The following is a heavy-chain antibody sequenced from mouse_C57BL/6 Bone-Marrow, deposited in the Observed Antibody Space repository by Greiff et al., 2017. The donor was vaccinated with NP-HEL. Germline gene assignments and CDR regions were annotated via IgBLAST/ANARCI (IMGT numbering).Heavy chain of an antibody. J-gene: IGHJ4*01. CDR3: ARCITTVVAPYAMDY. CDR2: ISSGGSYT. D-gene: IGHD1-1*01. Sequence: EVKLQESGGDLVKPGGSLKLSCAASGFTFSSYGMSWVRQTPDKRLEWVATISSGGSYTYYPDSVKGRFTISRDNAKNTLYLQRSSLKYEDTAMYYCARCITTVVAPYAMDYWGQGTSVTVSS. CDR1: GFTFSSYG. V-gene: IGHV5-6*01.